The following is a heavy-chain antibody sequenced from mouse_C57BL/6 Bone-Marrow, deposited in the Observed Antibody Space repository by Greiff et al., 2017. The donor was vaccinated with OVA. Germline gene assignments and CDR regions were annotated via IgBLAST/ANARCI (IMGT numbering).Heavy chain of an antibody. CDR3: AGWFFAY. CDR1: GFTFSDYG. V-gene: IGHV5-17*01. D-gene: IGHD2-3*01. J-gene: IGHJ3*01. CDR2: ISSGSSTI. Sequence: EVKLEESGGGLVKPGGSLKLSCAASGFTFSDYGMHWVRQAPEKGLEWVAYISSGSSTIYYADTVKGRFTISRDNAKNTLFLQMTSLRSEDTAMYYCAGWFFAYWGQGTLVTVSA.